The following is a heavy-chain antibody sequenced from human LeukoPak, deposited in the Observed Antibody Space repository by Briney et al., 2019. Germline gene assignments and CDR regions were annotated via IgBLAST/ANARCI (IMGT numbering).Heavy chain of an antibody. Sequence: GASVKVSCKASGYTFTGYWMHWVRQAPGQGLEWMGWINPNSGDTNYGQKFQGRVTMTKDTSISTGYMELSRLRSDDTAVYYCARAPLGYNWFDPWGQGTLVTVSS. J-gene: IGHJ5*02. D-gene: IGHD3-10*01. CDR3: ARAPLGYNWFDP. V-gene: IGHV1-2*02. CDR2: INPNSGDT. CDR1: GYTFTGYW.